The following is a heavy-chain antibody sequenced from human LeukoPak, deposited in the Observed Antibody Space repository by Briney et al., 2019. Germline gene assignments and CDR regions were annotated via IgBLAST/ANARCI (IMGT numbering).Heavy chain of an antibody. V-gene: IGHV4-34*01. Sequence: SETLSLTCAVYGGSFSGYYWSWIRQPPGKGLEWIGEINHSGSTNYNPSLKSRVTISVDTSKNQFSLKLSSVTAADTAVYYCARGPPVAGWWVDYWGQGTLVTVSS. CDR2: INHSGST. D-gene: IGHD6-19*01. J-gene: IGHJ4*02. CDR3: ARGPPVAGWWVDY. CDR1: GGSFSGYY.